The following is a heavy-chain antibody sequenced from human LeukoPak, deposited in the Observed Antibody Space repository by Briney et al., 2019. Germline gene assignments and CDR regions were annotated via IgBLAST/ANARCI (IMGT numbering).Heavy chain of an antibody. CDR2: INYSGRH. Sequence: SEPLSLTCAVYGRHYRGYYWSWIRPPPGKGPEWIGEINYSGRHNFNPSLQSRVPQLVGQSKKQFFLEISFVTAADTAVYYYASDRNTTKFDYWGQGTLVTVSS. CDR1: GRHYRGYY. J-gene: IGHJ4*02. V-gene: IGHV4-34*01. D-gene: IGHD1/OR15-1a*01. CDR3: ASDRNTTKFDY.